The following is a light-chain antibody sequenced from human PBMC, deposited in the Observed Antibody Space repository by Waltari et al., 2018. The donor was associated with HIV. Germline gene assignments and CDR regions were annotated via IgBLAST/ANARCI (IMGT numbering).Light chain of an antibody. J-gene: IGKJ4*01. CDR1: QKIGSR. Sequence: DIQMAQSPSSVSTSIGDTVTITCRASQKIGSRLAWYPLQPRRPPKLIIFGASTLEPGVPSRFGGRGSGTEFALTISSLRPEDSGTYYCQQADSFPHTFGGGTKVEV. V-gene: IGKV1-12*01. CDR2: GAS. CDR3: QQADSFPHT.